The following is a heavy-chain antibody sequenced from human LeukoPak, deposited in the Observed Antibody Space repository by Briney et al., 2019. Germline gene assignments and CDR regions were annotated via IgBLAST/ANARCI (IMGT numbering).Heavy chain of an antibody. J-gene: IGHJ4*02. D-gene: IGHD6-13*01. V-gene: IGHV3-11*01. CDR2: ISITVSTL. CDR1: GFTFSDYC. Sequence: GGSLRLSRAASGFTFSDYCMSWIRQAPRRGLGWVSYISITVSTLYYADSVSGRFTISSDNAKNSVYLQMNSLRAEDTSVYYCARSSSWYISFDYWGQGTLVTVSS. CDR3: ARSSSWYISFDY.